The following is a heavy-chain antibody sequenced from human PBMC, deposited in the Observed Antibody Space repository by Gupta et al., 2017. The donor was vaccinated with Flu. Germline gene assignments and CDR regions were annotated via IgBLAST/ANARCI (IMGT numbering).Heavy chain of an antibody. CDR3: ARGGTFLDS. J-gene: IGHJ4*02. D-gene: IGHD1-1*01. CDR2: TFYRSTWFY. V-gene: IGHV6-1*01. CDR1: GDSVSSNTAA. Sequence: QVQLQQSGPGLVKPSQTLSLTCAISGDSVSSNTAAWYWIRQSPSRGLEWLGRTFYRSTWFYEYAVSVKSRITVTPDTSKNQFSLQLTSVTPEDTAVYYCARGGTFLDSWGQGVLVTVSS.